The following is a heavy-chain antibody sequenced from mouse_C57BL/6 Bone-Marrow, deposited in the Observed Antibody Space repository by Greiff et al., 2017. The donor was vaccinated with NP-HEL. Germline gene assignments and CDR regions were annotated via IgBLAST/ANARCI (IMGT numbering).Heavy chain of an antibody. CDR2: ISSGSSTI. Sequence: EVQGVESGGGLVKPGGSLTLSCAASGFTFSDYGMHWVRQAPEKGLEWVAYISSGSSTIYYADTVKGRFTISRDNAKNTLFLQMTSLRYEETARYYCACNWDDGYYVDYWGQGTTLSVTS. D-gene: IGHD4-1*02. CDR3: ACNWDDGYYVDY. J-gene: IGHJ2*01. V-gene: IGHV5-17*01. CDR1: GFTFSDYG.